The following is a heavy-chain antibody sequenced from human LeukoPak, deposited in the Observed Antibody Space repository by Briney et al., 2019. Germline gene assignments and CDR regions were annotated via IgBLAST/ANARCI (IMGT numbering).Heavy chain of an antibody. J-gene: IGHJ4*02. V-gene: IGHV3-21*01. CDR3: ARRFHYVWGSHRQTTFDY. D-gene: IGHD3-16*02. CDR1: GFSFSSYS. Sequence: GGSLRLSCAASGFSFSSYSMNWVRQAPGKGLEWVSSISSTSRSSYIFYAESVKGRLTISRDNAKNSLYLQMNSLRGEDTAVYYCARRFHYVWGSHRQTTFDYWGQGTLVTVSS. CDR2: ISSTSRSSYI.